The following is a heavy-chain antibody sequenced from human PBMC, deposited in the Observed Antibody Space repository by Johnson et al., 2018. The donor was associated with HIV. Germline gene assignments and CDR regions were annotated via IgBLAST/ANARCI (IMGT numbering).Heavy chain of an antibody. D-gene: IGHD3-10*01. CDR2: ISYDGSNI. CDR3: ARSRGPMRKDAFDS. J-gene: IGHJ3*02. CDR1: GFTFSSYA. V-gene: IGHV3-30-3*01. Sequence: QVQLVESGGGVVQPGRSLRLSCAASGFTFSSYAMHWVRQAPGKGLEWVAVISYDGSNIYYGDSVKGRFTISRDNFENTLYLQMGSLRVEDMAVYYCARSRGPMRKDAFDSWGQGTKVTVSS.